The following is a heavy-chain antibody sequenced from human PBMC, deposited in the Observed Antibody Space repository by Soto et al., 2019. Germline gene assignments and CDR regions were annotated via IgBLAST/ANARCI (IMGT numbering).Heavy chain of an antibody. D-gene: IGHD3-10*01. CDR2: LDGAGGST. Sequence: GGSLRLSCLASGFTFSDFAMTWVRHVPGGGLEWVASLDGAGGSTYYAESVRGRFSISRDNPQNTLFLQMKRLTVDDTAIYYCAAPRDEYGSGVSWFTYGMDIWGQGTTVTVSS. CDR1: GFTFSDFA. V-gene: IGHV3-23*01. CDR3: AAPRDEYGSGVSWFTYGMDI. J-gene: IGHJ6*02.